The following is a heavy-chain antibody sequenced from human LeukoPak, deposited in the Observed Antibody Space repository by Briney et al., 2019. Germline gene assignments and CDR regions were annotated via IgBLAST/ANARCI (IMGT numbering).Heavy chain of an antibody. CDR1: GYTFTGYY. CDR2: INPNSGGT. CDR3: ARARGYCSGGSCYGPFDH. Sequence: ASVKVPCKASGYTFTGYYMHWVRQAPGQGLEWMGRINPNSGGTNYAQKFQGRVTMTRDTSISTAYMELSRLRSDDTAVYYCARARGYCSGGSCYGPFDHWGQATLVTVSS. D-gene: IGHD2-15*01. J-gene: IGHJ5*02. V-gene: IGHV1-2*06.